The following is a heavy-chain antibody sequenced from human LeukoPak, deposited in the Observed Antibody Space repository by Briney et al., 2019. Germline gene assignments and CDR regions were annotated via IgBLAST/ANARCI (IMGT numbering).Heavy chain of an antibody. CDR2: INHNGNVN. V-gene: IGHV3-7*03. J-gene: IGHJ4*02. Sequence: GGSLRLSCAASGFTFSSYWMNWARQAPGKGLEWVASINHNGNVNYYVDSVKGRFTISRDNAKNSLYLQMNSLRAEDTAVYYCAKDGNRYYDFWSGYPGAPFDYWGQGTLVTVSS. CDR3: AKDGNRYYDFWSGYPGAPFDY. CDR1: GFTFSSYW. D-gene: IGHD3-3*01.